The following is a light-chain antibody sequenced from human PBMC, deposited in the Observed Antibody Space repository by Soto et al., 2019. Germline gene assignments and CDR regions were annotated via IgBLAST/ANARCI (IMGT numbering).Light chain of an antibody. CDR2: AAS. CDR1: QSIHNY. CDR3: LQSYRGFT. V-gene: IGKV1-39*01. Sequence: DIQMTQSPSSLSASVGDRVTITCRASQSIHNYLNWYQQKPGKAPKLLIYAASSLQSGVPSRFSGSGSGTDFTLTISSLQPEDFATYFCLQSYRGFTFGPETTVDMK. J-gene: IGKJ3*01.